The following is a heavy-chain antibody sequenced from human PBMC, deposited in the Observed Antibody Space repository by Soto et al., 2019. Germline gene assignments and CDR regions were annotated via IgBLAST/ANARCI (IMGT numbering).Heavy chain of an antibody. Sequence: PGGSLRLSCGVSGFSFDDYTMHWVRQAPGKGPEWVASLSWNSGFSGYADSVKGRFTTSRDNAQSSVHLQMNNLRTEDTALYYCAKGRGTIVVTDAYDIWGQGTMVNVS. D-gene: IGHD3-22*01. J-gene: IGHJ3*02. CDR2: LSWNSGFS. CDR3: AKGRGTIVVTDAYDI. CDR1: GFSFDDYT. V-gene: IGHV3-9*01.